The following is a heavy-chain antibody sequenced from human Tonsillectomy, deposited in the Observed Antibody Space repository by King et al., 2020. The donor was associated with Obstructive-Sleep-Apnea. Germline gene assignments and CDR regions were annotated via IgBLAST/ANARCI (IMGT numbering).Heavy chain of an antibody. Sequence: QLQESGPGLVKPSETLSLTCTVSGGSISSSSYYWGWIRQPPGKGLEWIGSIYYSGSTYYNPSLKSRVTVSVDTSQNQFSLKLSSVTAADTALYYCAKVGSSSSYLFDYWGQGTLVTVSS. CDR2: IYYSGST. J-gene: IGHJ4*02. CDR3: AKVGSSSSYLFDY. CDR1: GGSISSSSYY. V-gene: IGHV4-39*07. D-gene: IGHD6-6*01.